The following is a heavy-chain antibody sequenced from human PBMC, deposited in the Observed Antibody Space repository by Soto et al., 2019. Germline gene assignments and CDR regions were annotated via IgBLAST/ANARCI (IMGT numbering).Heavy chain of an antibody. Sequence: PSETLSLTCIVSGGSISSYYRTWTRQPPGKGLEWIGCIYNGASTNYNPSLKSRVTISVDTSKNQFSLKLSSVTAADTAVYYCARVCGGDCHNGMDVWGQGTTVTVSS. J-gene: IGHJ6*02. CDR3: ARVCGGDCHNGMDV. D-gene: IGHD2-21*02. V-gene: IGHV4-59*12. CDR2: IYNGAST. CDR1: GGSISSYY.